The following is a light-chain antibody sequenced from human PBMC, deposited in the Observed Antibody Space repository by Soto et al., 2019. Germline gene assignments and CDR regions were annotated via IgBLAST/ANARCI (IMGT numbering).Light chain of an antibody. Sequence: QSVLTQPPSASGTPGQGVTISCSGSSSDIGTNTVNWYQQLPGAAPKLLIYSNTQRPSGVPDRFSGSKSGTSASLAISGLQSEDEADYYCATWDDSLFGHVFGTGTKVTVL. CDR2: SNT. J-gene: IGLJ1*01. CDR3: ATWDDSLFGHV. CDR1: SSDIGTNT. V-gene: IGLV1-44*01.